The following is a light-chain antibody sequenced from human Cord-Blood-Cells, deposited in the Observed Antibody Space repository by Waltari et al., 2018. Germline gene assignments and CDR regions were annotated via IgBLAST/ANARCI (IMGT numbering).Light chain of an antibody. V-gene: IGKV1-5*03. Sequence: DIQMTQSPSTLSASVGDRVTITCRASQSISSWLAWYQQKPGKAPKLLIYKASSLESGVPSRFSGNGSGTEFTLTISSLQPDDFATYYCQQYNSYQYTFGQGTKLEIK. CDR2: KAS. J-gene: IGKJ2*01. CDR3: QQYNSYQYT. CDR1: QSISSW.